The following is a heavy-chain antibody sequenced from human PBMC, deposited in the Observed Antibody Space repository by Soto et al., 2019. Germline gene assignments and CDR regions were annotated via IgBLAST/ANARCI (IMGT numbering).Heavy chain of an antibody. CDR2: IIPIFGTA. CDR1: GGTFSSYA. D-gene: IGHD3-9*01. J-gene: IGHJ4*01. Sequence: QVQLVQSGAEVKKPGSSVKVSCKASGGTFSSYAISWVRQAPGQGLEWMGGIIPIFGTANYAQKFQGRVTXTXXXXTSTAYMELSSLXXXXTAXXXXXRAXXTDYDILTGYFVYWGXXTXVXVSS. CDR3: XRAXXTDYDILTGYFVY. V-gene: IGHV1-69*01.